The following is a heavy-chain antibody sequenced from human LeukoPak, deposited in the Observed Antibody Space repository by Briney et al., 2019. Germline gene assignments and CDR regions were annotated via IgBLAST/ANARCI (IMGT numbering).Heavy chain of an antibody. CDR3: ARKRGATGYYYGMDV. CDR1: GGSISSSNW. V-gene: IGHV4-4*02. D-gene: IGHD1-26*01. Sequence: SGTLSLTCAVSGGSISSSNWWSWVRQPPGKGLEWIGEIYHSGSTNYNPSLKSRATISVDKSKNQFSLKLSSVTAADTAVYYCARKRGATGYYYGMDVWGQGTTVTVSS. CDR2: IYHSGST. J-gene: IGHJ6*02.